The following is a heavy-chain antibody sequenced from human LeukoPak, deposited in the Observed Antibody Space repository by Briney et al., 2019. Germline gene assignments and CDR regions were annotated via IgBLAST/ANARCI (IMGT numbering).Heavy chain of an antibody. CDR3: AAENGNFWIGYHYFED. V-gene: IGHV4-39*01. D-gene: IGHD3-3*01. Sequence: PSETLPLTCTVSDGSISSSSYYWGWIRQPPGKGLEWIGTIYFDGNTFYNPSLKSRVTTSVDMSKNQFSLNLRSVTAADTAIYYCAAENGNFWIGYHYFEDWGQGTLVSVSS. J-gene: IGHJ4*02. CDR2: IYFDGNT. CDR1: DGSISSSSYY.